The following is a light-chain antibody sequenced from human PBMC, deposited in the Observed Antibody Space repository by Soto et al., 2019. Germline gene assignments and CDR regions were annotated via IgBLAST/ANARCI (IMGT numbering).Light chain of an antibody. J-gene: IGLJ2*01. V-gene: IGLV9-49*01. CDR1: SGYSNYK. CDR3: GADHGSGSNFSVV. Sequence: QSVLTQPPSASASLGASVTLTCTLSSGYSNYKVDWYQQRPGKGPRFVMRVGTGGIVGSKGDGIPDRFSVLGSGLNRYLTIKIIQEEDESDYHCGADHGSGSNFSVVFGGGTKLTVL. CDR2: VGTGGIVG.